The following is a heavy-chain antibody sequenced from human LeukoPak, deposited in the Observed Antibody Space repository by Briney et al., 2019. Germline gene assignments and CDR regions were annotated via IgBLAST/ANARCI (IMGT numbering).Heavy chain of an antibody. Sequence: ASVKVSCKASGYTFTGYYMHWVRQAPGQGLEWMGWINPKSGGTNYAQKFQGRVTMTRDTSISTAYMELSRLRFDDTAVYYCASASDDSSAYYVVGCWGEGTLVTVSS. V-gene: IGHV1-2*02. D-gene: IGHD3-22*01. CDR3: ASASDDSSAYYVVGC. CDR1: GYTFTGYY. J-gene: IGHJ4*01. CDR2: INPKSGGT.